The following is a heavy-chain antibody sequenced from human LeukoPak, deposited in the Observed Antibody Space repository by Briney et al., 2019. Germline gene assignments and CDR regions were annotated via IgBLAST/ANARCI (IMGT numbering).Heavy chain of an antibody. CDR1: GFTFSDYY. D-gene: IGHD3-9*01. V-gene: IGHV3-11*04. CDR3: ARSITILSWFDP. J-gene: IGHJ5*02. CDR2: ISSSGSTI. Sequence: GGSLRLSCAASGFTFSDYYMSWIRQAPGKGQEWVSYISSSGSTIYYADSVKGRFTISRDNAKNSLYLQMNSLRAEDTAVYYCARSITILSWFDPWGQGTLVTVSS.